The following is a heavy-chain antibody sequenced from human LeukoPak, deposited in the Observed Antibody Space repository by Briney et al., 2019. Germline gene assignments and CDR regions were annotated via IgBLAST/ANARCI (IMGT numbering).Heavy chain of an antibody. Sequence: GGSLRLSCAASGFTFDDYAMQWVRQPPGKGLEWVSLISGDGGRTYSADSVKGRFTISRDNSRNSLYLQMNSLRTEDTALYYCAKAGGGYSYATDWGQGTLVTVSS. CDR3: AKAGGGYSYATD. CDR2: ISGDGGRT. D-gene: IGHD3-16*02. J-gene: IGHJ4*02. V-gene: IGHV3-43*02. CDR1: GFTFDDYA.